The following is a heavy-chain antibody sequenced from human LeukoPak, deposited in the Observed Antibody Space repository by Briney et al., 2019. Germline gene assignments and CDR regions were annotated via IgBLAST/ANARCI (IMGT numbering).Heavy chain of an antibody. CDR2: MNPNSGNT. Sequence: ASVKVSCKASGYTFTSYDINWVRQATGQGLEWMGWMNPNSGNTGYAQKFQGRVTMTRNTSISTAYMELSSLRSEDTAVYYCARGLPHYYDSSGYYLYWGQGTLVTVSS. D-gene: IGHD3-22*01. CDR3: ARGLPHYYDSSGYYLY. J-gene: IGHJ4*02. V-gene: IGHV1-8*01. CDR1: GYTFTSYD.